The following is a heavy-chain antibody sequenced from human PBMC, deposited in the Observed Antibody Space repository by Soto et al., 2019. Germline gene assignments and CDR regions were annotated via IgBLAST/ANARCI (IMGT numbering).Heavy chain of an antibody. D-gene: IGHD3-16*02. CDR1: GFTFSSYA. V-gene: IGHV3-23*01. J-gene: IGHJ3*02. CDR2: IRGSGGIT. CDR3: AKDFVTITFGGVIVHDAFDI. Sequence: ESGGGLVQSGGSLRLSCAASGFTFSSYAMSWVRQAPGKGLEWVSAIRGSGGITYYADSVKGRFTISRDNSKNTLYLQMNSLRAEDTAVYYCAKDFVTITFGGVIVHDAFDIWGQGTMVTVSS.